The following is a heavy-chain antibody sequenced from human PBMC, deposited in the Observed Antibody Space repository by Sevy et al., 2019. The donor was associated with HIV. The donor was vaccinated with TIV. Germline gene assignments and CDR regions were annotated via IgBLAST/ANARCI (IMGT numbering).Heavy chain of an antibody. D-gene: IGHD2-21*01. Sequence: GGSLRLSCAASGFSFSGYWMSWVRQAPGKGLEWVANIKQDGSEKYYVDYVKGRFTISRDNAKNSLFQQMNSLRVDDTAVYYCARGETHCGGTWCYLRTFDYWGQGTLVTVSS. CDR1: GFSFSGYW. CDR3: ARGETHCGGTWCYLRTFDY. CDR2: IKQDGSEK. J-gene: IGHJ4*02. V-gene: IGHV3-7*01.